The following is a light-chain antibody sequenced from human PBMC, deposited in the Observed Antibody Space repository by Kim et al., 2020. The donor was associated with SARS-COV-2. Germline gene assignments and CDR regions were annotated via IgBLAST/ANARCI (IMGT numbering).Light chain of an antibody. J-gene: IGLJ2*01. V-gene: IGLV1-47*01. CDR3: AAWDDSLSVV. CDR2: RNN. CDR1: ISNIGSNY. Sequence: QSVLTQPPSASGTPGQRVTISCSGSISNIGSNYVYWYQQLPGTAPKLLIYRNNQRPSGVPDRFSGSKSGTSASLAISGLRSEDEADYYCAAWDDSLSVVFGGGTQLTVL.